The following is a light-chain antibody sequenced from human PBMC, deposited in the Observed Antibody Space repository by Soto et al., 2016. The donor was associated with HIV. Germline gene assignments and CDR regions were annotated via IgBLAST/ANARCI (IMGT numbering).Light chain of an antibody. J-gene: IGLJ2*01. V-gene: IGLV3-1*01. CDR1: KLEDKY. CDR3: QTWDSNTYVV. CDR2: QDS. Sequence: SYELTQPPSVSVSPGQTASITCSGDKLEDKYTCWYQQKPGQSPVVVIYQDSKRPSGIPERFSGSNSGNTATLTISGTQAMDEADYYCQTWDSNTYVVFGGGTKLTVL.